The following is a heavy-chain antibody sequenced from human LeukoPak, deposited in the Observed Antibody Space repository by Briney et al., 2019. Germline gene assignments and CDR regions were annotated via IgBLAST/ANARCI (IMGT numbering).Heavy chain of an antibody. CDR1: GGSVSSHY. CDR3: AREVSASGWNWFDP. D-gene: IGHD6-13*01. CDR2: ISYSGST. J-gene: IGHJ5*02. Sequence: SETLSLTCTVPGGSVSSHYWSWIRKPPGKGLEWIGYISYSGSTNYNPSLKSRVTISEDTSKNQVSLNLGSVTAADTAVYYCAREVSASGWNWFDPWGQGTLVIVSS. V-gene: IGHV4-59*02.